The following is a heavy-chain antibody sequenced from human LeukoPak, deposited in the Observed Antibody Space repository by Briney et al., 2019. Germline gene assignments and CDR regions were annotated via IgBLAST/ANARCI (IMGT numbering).Heavy chain of an antibody. Sequence: PSETLSLTCTVSGGSLRSYYWSWIRQPPGKGLEWIGYIYYSESTNYNPSLKSRVTISVDTSKNQFSLKLSSVTAADTAVYYCARGSYYYDSSGYRLFDYWGQGTLVTVSS. V-gene: IGHV4-59*01. CDR3: ARGSYYYDSSGYRLFDY. CDR1: GGSLRSYY. D-gene: IGHD3-22*01. CDR2: IYYSEST. J-gene: IGHJ4*02.